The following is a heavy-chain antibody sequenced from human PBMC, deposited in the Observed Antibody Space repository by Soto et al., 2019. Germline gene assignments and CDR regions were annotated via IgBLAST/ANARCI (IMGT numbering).Heavy chain of an antibody. CDR1: GGSFSGYY. CDR3: ARVGGYDFWTGSMVAFDY. J-gene: IGHJ4*02. V-gene: IGHV4-34*01. Sequence: SETLSLTCAVYGGSFSGYYWSWIRQPPGKGLEWIGEINHSGSTNYNPSLKSRVTISVDTSKNQFSLKLSSVTAADTAVYYCARVGGYDFWTGSMVAFDYCGQRTLVTVSS. D-gene: IGHD3-3*01. CDR2: INHSGST.